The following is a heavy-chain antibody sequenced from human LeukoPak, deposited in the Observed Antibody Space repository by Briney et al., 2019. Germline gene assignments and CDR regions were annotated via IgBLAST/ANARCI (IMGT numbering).Heavy chain of an antibody. V-gene: IGHV3-30*18. CDR3: AKDAITYYYGSGRCNWFDP. Sequence: GGSLRLSCAASGFTFSSYGMHWVRQAPGKGLEWVAVISYDGSNKYYADSVKGRFTISRDNPKNTLYLQMNSLRAEDTAVYYCAKDAITYYYGSGRCNWFDPWGQGTLVTVSS. CDR1: GFTFSSYG. D-gene: IGHD3-10*01. J-gene: IGHJ5*02. CDR2: ISYDGSNK.